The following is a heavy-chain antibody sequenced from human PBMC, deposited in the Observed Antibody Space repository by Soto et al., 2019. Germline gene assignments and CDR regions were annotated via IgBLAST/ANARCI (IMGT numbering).Heavy chain of an antibody. D-gene: IGHD3-3*01. J-gene: IGHJ3*02. CDR2: ISSSSSYI. CDR3: XGDXWXGYYTAGAFDI. CDR1: GFTFSSYS. Sequence: GGSLRLSCAASGFTFSSYSMNWVRQAPGKGLEWVSSISSSSSYIYYADSVKGRFTISRDNAKNSLYLQMNSLRAEDTAVYYXXGDXWXGYYTAGAFDIWGQGTMVTVSS. V-gene: IGHV3-21*01.